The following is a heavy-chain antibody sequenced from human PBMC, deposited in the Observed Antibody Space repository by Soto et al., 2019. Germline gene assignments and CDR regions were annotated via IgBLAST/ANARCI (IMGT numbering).Heavy chain of an antibody. Sequence: SSVKVSCTASGCTVSIYAISWVRQAPGQGLEWMGGIIPIFGTANYAQKFQGRFTITADESTSTAYMELSSLRSEDTAVYYCARVVVAALYYYGMDVWGQGTTVTVSS. V-gene: IGHV1-69*13. CDR2: IIPIFGTA. J-gene: IGHJ6*02. D-gene: IGHD2-15*01. CDR1: GCTVSIYA. CDR3: ARVVVAALYYYGMDV.